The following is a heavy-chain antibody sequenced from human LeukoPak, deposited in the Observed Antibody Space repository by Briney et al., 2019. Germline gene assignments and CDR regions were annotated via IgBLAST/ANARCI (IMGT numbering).Heavy chain of an antibody. CDR3: ARGRPSEPIAAAGIFDY. V-gene: IGHV3-13*01. J-gene: IGHJ4*02. CDR2: IGTAGDT. Sequence: QPGGSLRLSCAASGFTFDDYAMHWVRQATGKGLEWVSAIGTAGDTYYPGSVKGRFTISRENAKNSLYLQMNSLRAGDTAVYYCARGRPSEPIAAAGIFDYWGQGTLVTVSS. CDR1: GFTFDDYA. D-gene: IGHD6-13*01.